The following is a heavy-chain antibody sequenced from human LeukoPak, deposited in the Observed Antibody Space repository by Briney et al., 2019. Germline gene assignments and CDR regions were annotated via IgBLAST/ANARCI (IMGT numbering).Heavy chain of an antibody. CDR3: ATLLGAADAFDI. D-gene: IGHD1-26*01. J-gene: IGHJ3*02. V-gene: IGHV4-34*01. CDR1: GGSFSGYY. Sequence: NPSETLSLTCAVYGGSFSGYYWSWIRQPPGKGLEWIGEINHSGSTNYNPSLKSRVTISVDTSKNQFSLKLSSVTAADTAVYYCATLLGAADAFDIWGQGTMVTVSS. CDR2: INHSGST.